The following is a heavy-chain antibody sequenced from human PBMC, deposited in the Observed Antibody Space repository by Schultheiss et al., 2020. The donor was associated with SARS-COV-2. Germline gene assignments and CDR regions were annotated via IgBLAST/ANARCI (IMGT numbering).Heavy chain of an antibody. CDR1: KFTFRNYN. D-gene: IGHD6-6*01. CDR3: ARDLGEQLSYAMDV. Sequence: GGSLRLSCAASKFTFRNYNMNWVRQAPGKGLEWVSSISSSSSYIYYADSVKGRFTISRDNAKNSLYLQMNSLRAEDTAVYYCARDLGEQLSYAMDVWGQGTTVTVSS. CDR2: ISSSSSYI. J-gene: IGHJ6*02. V-gene: IGHV3-21*01.